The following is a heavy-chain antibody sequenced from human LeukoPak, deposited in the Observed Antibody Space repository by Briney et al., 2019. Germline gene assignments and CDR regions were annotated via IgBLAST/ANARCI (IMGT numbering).Heavy chain of an antibody. CDR1: GGSISSYY. D-gene: IGHD3-10*01. J-gene: IGHJ5*02. CDR2: IYYSGST. V-gene: IGHV4-59*01. CDR3: ARREMVRGVYNWFDP. Sequence: PSETLSLTCTVSGGSISSYYWSWLRQPPGKGLEWIGYIYYSGSTNYNPSLKSRVTISVDTSKNQFSLKLSSVTAADTAVYYCARREMVRGVYNWFDPWGQGTLVTVSS.